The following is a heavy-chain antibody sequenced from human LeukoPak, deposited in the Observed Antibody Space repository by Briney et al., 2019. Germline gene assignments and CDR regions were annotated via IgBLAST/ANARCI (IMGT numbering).Heavy chain of an antibody. D-gene: IGHD6-13*01. J-gene: IGHJ6*02. Sequence: GASVKVSCKASGYTFTSYGISWVRQAPGQGLEWVGWISAYNGNTNYAQKLQGRVTMTTDTSTSTAYMELRSLRSDDTAVYYCAAPVRSSSWYSYYYYYGMDVWGQGTTVTVSS. CDR2: ISAYNGNT. CDR1: GYTFTSYG. V-gene: IGHV1-18*01. CDR3: AAPVRSSSWYSYYYYYGMDV.